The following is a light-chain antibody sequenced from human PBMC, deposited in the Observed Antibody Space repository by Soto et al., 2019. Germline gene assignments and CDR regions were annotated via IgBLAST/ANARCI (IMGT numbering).Light chain of an antibody. CDR3: QTWGTGLGV. V-gene: IGLV4-69*01. Sequence: QSVLTQSPSASASLGASVKLTCTLSSGHSSYSIAWHQQQPEKGPRYLMKVNSDGSHSKGDGIPDRFSGSSSGAERYLTISSLQSDDEADYYCQTWGTGLGVFGGGTKLTVL. CDR2: VNSDGSH. J-gene: IGLJ3*02. CDR1: SGHSSYS.